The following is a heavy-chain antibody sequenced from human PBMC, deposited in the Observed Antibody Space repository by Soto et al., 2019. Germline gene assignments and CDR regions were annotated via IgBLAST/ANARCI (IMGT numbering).Heavy chain of an antibody. Sequence: SETLSLICTVSGGSISGYYWGWIRQPPGKGLEWIGYIYYSGSTNYNPSLKSRVTISVDTSKNQFSLKLSSVTAADAAVYYCGREVYMSRWAHYFYYYGIGVWGDGXTVTAPS. V-gene: IGHV4-59*01. CDR1: GGSISGYY. D-gene: IGHD6-13*01. J-gene: IGHJ6*04. CDR2: IYYSGST. CDR3: GREVYMSRWAHYFYYYGIGV.